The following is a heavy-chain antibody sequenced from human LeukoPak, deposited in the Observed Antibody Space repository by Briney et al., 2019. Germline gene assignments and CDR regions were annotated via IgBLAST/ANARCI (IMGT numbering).Heavy chain of an antibody. Sequence: GGSLRLSCAASGFTFSSYWMHWVRQAPGKGLVWVSRIKSDGSTTTYADSVKGRFTISRDNAKNTLYLQMNSLRAEDTAVYYCARVVDTHFDYWGQGTLVTVSP. CDR3: ARVVDTHFDY. CDR1: GFTFSSYW. D-gene: IGHD5-18*01. CDR2: IKSDGSTT. V-gene: IGHV3-74*01. J-gene: IGHJ4*02.